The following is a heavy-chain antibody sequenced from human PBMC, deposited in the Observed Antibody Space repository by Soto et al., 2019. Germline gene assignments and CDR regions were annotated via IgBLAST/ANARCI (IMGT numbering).Heavy chain of an antibody. CDR3: ATEKAGGGYYYYGMDV. V-gene: IGHV1-24*01. Sequence: ASVKVSCKFSVYTLTELSMHWLRQAPGKGLEWMGGFDPEDGETIYAQKFQGRVTMTEDTSTDTAYMELSSLRSEDTAVYYCATEKAGGGYYYYGMDVWGQGTTVTVSS. J-gene: IGHJ6*02. CDR2: FDPEDGET. CDR1: VYTLTELS. D-gene: IGHD1-26*01.